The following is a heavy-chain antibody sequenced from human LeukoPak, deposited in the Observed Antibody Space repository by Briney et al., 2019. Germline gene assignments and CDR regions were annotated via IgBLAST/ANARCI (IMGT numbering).Heavy chain of an antibody. D-gene: IGHD3-10*01. V-gene: IGHV3-15*01. CDR1: GFTFTNAW. Sequence: PGGSLRLSCAASGFTFTNAWMIWVRQAPGKGLEWVGHIKTKTDGGTTDYAAPVKGRFTISRDDSKNTLYLQMNSLKIEDTAVCYCTTPGYYYALHWGQGTLVTVSS. J-gene: IGHJ4*02. CDR2: IKTKTDGGTT. CDR3: TTPGYYYALH.